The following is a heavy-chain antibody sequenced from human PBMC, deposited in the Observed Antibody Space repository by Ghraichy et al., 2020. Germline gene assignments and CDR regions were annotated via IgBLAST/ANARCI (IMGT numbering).Heavy chain of an antibody. CDR2: ITTHGRNT. Sequence: GGSLRLSCSASGFTFSTYAMYWVRQAPGKRLEYVASITTHGRNTYHVDSVKDRFSISIDNSENTLYLQMSRLRPEDTAGYSWCRGFSGSYPPHDVFDIWGQGTMVTVSS. V-gene: IGHV3-64D*06. D-gene: IGHD1-26*01. CDR3: CRGFSGSYPPHDVFDI. J-gene: IGHJ3*02. CDR1: GFTFSTYA.